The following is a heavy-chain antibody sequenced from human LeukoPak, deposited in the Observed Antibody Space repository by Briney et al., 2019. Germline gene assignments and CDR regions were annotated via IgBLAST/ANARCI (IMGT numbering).Heavy chain of an antibody. CDR2: LTSSFSYI. CDR3: AREVDGGVALYFDL. CDR1: GFTFSNYN. V-gene: IGHV3-21*01. Sequence: GGSLRLSCAASGFTFSNYNMNWVRQAPGKGLEWVSSLTSSFSYIYYADSAKGRFTISRDNAKNSLYLQMNSLRAEDTAVYYCAREVDGGVALYFDLWGRGTLVTVSS. D-gene: IGHD3-16*01. J-gene: IGHJ2*01.